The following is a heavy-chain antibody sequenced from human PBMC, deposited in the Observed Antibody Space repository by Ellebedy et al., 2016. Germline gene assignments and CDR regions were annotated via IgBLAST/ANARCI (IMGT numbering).Heavy chain of an antibody. CDR3: ARDPGYGGYFDC. V-gene: IGHV3-21*01. Sequence: GESLKISXAASGFTFSSYSMNWVRQAPGKGLEWVSSISSSSSYIYYADSVKGRFTISRDNAKNSLYLQMNSLRAEDTAVYYCARDPGYGGYFDCWGQGTLVTVSS. CDR2: ISSSSSYI. CDR1: GFTFSSYS. J-gene: IGHJ4*02. D-gene: IGHD4-23*01.